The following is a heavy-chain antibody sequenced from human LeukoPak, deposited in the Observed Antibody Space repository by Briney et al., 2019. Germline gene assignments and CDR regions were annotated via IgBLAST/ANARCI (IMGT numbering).Heavy chain of an antibody. J-gene: IGHJ5*02. CDR2: INLGDSET. D-gene: IGHD1-26*01. Sequence: GESLKISCEASGHRFTNHWIGWVRQMPGKGLEWMGIINLGDSETQYSPSFQGQVTISLDKSISTAYLQWRSLKVSDTAMYYCARRPYSGSPNWFDPWGQGTLVTVSS. CDR3: ARRPYSGSPNWFDP. CDR1: GHRFTNHW. V-gene: IGHV5-51*01.